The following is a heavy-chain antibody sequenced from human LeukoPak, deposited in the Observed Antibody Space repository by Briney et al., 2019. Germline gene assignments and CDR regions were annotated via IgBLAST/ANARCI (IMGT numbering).Heavy chain of an antibody. CDR1: GGSFSSYY. Sequence: PSETLSLTCTVSGGSFSSYYWRWIPQPPGKGLEWIGYIYYSGSTNYNPSLKSRVTISVDTSKKQFSLKLTSATAADTAVYYCARRVTTRLPFRYWGQGTLVTVSS. CDR2: IYYSGST. J-gene: IGHJ4*02. V-gene: IGHV4-59*12. CDR3: ARRVTTRLPFRY. D-gene: IGHD4-17*01.